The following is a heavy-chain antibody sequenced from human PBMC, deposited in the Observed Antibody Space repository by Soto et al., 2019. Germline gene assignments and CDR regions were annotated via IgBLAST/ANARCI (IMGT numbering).Heavy chain of an antibody. D-gene: IGHD6-6*01. V-gene: IGHV4-38-2*02. CDR1: GYSISSDYY. CDR2: IYHSGST. Sequence: SETLSLTCAVSGYSISSDYYCGWIRQPPGKGLEWIGSIYHSGSTYYNPSLKSRVTISVDTSKNQFSLKLSSVTAADTAVYYCAREAAARRGVDYWGQGTLVTVPS. CDR3: AREAAARRGVDY. J-gene: IGHJ4*02.